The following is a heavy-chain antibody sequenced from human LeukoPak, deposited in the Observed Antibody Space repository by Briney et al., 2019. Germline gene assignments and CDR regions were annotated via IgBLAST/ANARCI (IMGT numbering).Heavy chain of an antibody. CDR1: GGTFSSYA. CDR3: AREASYYYDSSGWYYFDY. V-gene: IGHV1-69*04. D-gene: IGHD3-22*01. Sequence: ASVKVSCKASGGTFSSYAISWVRQAPGQGLEWMGRIIPILGIANYAQKFQGRVTITADKSTSTAYMELSSLRSEDTAVYYCAREASYYYDSSGWYYFDYWGQGTLVTVSS. J-gene: IGHJ4*02. CDR2: IIPILGIA.